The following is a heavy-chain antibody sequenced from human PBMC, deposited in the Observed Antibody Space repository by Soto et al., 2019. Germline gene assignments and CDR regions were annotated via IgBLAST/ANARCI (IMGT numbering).Heavy chain of an antibody. V-gene: IGHV4-34*01. CDR3: ARRLRWRGGMDV. CDR2: INHSGST. Sequence: PSETLSLTCAVYGGSFCGYYWSWIRQPPGKGLEWIGEINHSGSTNYNPSLKSRVTISVDTSKNQFSLKLSSVTAADTAVYYCARRLRWRGGMDVWGQGTTVTVSS. D-gene: IGHD4-17*01. CDR1: GGSFCGYY. J-gene: IGHJ6*02.